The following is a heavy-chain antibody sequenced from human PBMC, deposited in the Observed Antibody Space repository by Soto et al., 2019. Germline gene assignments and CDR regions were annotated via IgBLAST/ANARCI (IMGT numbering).Heavy chain of an antibody. J-gene: IGHJ4*02. Sequence: SGPTLVNPTQTLTLTCTFSGFSLSTSGVGVGWIRQPPGKALEWLALIYWDDDKRYSPSLKSRLTITKDTSKNQVVLTMTNMDPVDTATYYCALRGRTFDWLSPKLSHLYFDYWGQGTLVTVSS. D-gene: IGHD3-9*01. CDR2: IYWDDDK. CDR1: GFSLSTSGVG. V-gene: IGHV2-5*02. CDR3: ALRGRTFDWLSPKLSHLYFDY.